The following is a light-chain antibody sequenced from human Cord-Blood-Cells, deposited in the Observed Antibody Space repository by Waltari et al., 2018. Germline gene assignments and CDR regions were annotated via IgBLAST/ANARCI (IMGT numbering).Light chain of an antibody. CDR3: QQSYSTPYS. CDR1: QSISSY. V-gene: IGKV1-39*01. Sequence: DIQMTQSPSSLPASVGDRVTITCRASQSISSYLNWYQQKPGKAPKLLIYAASSFQSGVPSRFSGSGSGTDFTLTISSLQPEDFATYYCQQSYSTPYSFGQGTKLEIE. J-gene: IGKJ2*03. CDR2: AAS.